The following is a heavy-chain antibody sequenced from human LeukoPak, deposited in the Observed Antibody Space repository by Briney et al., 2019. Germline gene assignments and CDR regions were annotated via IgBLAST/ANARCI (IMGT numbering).Heavy chain of an antibody. CDR3: ARDRGSGYYYNY. CDR1: GGTFSSYA. J-gene: IGHJ4*02. CDR2: IIPIFGTA. Sequence: SVKVSCKASGGTFSSYAISWVRQAPGQGLEWMGGIIPIFGTANYAQKFQGRVTITADESTSTAYMDLSSLRSEDTAVYYCARDRGSGYYYNYWGQGTLVTVSS. D-gene: IGHD3-22*01. V-gene: IGHV1-69*13.